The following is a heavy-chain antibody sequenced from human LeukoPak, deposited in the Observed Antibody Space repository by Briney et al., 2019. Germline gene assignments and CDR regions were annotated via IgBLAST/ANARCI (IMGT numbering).Heavy chain of an antibody. CDR1: GYTFTDSY. CDR2: INPNSGDP. V-gene: IGHV1-2*06. Sequence: ASVKVSCKTSGYTFTDSYIHWGRQAPGQGLEWMGRINPNSGDPNYPQKFQGRVTMTRDTSISTAYMEMSSLTSDDTAVYYCARSARHCNNGVCFTDYYIDLWGKGTTVIVSS. D-gene: IGHD2-8*01. CDR3: ARSARHCNNGVCFTDYYIDL. J-gene: IGHJ6*03.